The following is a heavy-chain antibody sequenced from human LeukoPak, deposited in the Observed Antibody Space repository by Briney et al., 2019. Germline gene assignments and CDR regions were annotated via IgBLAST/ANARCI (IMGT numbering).Heavy chain of an antibody. J-gene: IGHJ4*02. CDR3: VKGRISEDGLDF. CDR2: ISSSGNT. CDR1: GFTFSRPA. D-gene: IGHD6-13*01. V-gene: IGHV3-23*01. Sequence: GGSLRLSCAASGFTFSRPAMTWVRQTPGKGLDWVSSISSSGNTYYADSVKGRFTISRDNSKNMLYLQMNSLRAEDTAVYYCVKGRISEDGLDFWGQGTLVTVSS.